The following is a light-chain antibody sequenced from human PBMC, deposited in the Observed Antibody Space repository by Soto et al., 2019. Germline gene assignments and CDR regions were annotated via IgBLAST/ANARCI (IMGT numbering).Light chain of an antibody. J-gene: IGLJ3*02. Sequence: QSVLTQPASVSGSPGQSITISCTGTSSDIGGYKYVSWYQQHPGKAPKLIIFEVSNRPSGVSDRFSGSNSGNKASLTISGLQAEDEADYYCTSYSRYRVLVFGGGTKVTVL. CDR2: EVS. CDR3: TSYSRYRVLV. V-gene: IGLV2-14*01. CDR1: SSDIGGYKY.